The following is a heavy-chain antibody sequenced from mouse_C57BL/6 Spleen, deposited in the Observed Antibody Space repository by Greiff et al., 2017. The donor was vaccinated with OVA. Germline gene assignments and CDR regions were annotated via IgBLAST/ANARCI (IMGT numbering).Heavy chain of an antibody. CDR1: GYTFTSYW. J-gene: IGHJ3*01. CDR3: TRGATYYSNYGPWFAY. CDR2: IYPGNSDT. V-gene: IGHV1-5*01. Sequence: VQLQQSGTVLARPGASVKMSCKTSGYTFTSYWMHWVKQRPGQGLEWIGAIYPGNSDTSYNQKFKGKAKLTAVTSASTAYMELSSLTTEDSAVYYGTRGATYYSNYGPWFAYWGQGTLVTVSA. D-gene: IGHD2-5*01.